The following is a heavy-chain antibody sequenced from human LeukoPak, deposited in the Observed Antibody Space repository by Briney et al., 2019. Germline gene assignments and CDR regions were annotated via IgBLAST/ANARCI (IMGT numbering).Heavy chain of an antibody. CDR3: ARAREYSSSWDRYYYYYMDV. CDR1: GYSISSGYY. Sequence: SETLSLTCAVSGYSISSGYYWGWIRQPPGKGLEWIGEINHSGSTNYNPSLKSRVTISVDTSKNQFSLKLSSVTAADTAVYYCARAREYSSSWDRYYYYYMDVWGKGTTVTVSS. D-gene: IGHD6-13*01. V-gene: IGHV4-38-2*01. CDR2: INHSGST. J-gene: IGHJ6*03.